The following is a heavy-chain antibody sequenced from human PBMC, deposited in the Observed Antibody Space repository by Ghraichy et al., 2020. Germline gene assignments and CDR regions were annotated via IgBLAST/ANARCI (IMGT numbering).Heavy chain of an antibody. V-gene: IGHV1-3*01. CDR3: ARDVPFRSSVVTVPGFQYQGLDF. D-gene: IGHD2-2*01. Sequence: ASVKVSCKTSGFIFSAYAIHWVRQAPGQRLEWMGWINAGNGNTKYSQKFQGRVTITRDTSASTVYMELSSLRSEDTAIYFCARDVPFRSSVVTVPGFQYQGLDFWGQGTTVTVSS. CDR1: GFIFSAYA. J-gene: IGHJ6*02. CDR2: INAGNGNT.